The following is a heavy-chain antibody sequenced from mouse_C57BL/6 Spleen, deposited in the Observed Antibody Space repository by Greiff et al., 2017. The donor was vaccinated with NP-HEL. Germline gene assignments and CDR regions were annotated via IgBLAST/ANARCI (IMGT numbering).Heavy chain of an antibody. D-gene: IGHD1-1*01. CDR2: ISSGSSTI. CDR3: ARRFNYGSSYFDY. J-gene: IGHJ2*01. V-gene: IGHV5-17*01. CDR1: GFTFSDYG. Sequence: EVQLVESGGGLVKPGGSLKLSCAASGFTFSDYGMHWVRQAPEKGLEWVAYISSGSSTIYYADTVKGRFTISRDNAKNTLFLQMTSLRSEDTAMYYCARRFNYGSSYFDYWGQGTTLTVSS.